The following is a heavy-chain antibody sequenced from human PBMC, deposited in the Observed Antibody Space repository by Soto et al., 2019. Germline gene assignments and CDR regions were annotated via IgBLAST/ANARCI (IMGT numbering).Heavy chain of an antibody. J-gene: IGHJ6*02. D-gene: IGHD6-19*01. CDR3: ARDYSSGWYPSYYYYYGMDV. CDR1: GYTFTSYG. Sequence: QVPLVQSGAEVKKPGASVKVSCKASGYTFTSYGISWVRQAPGQGLEWMGWISAYNGNTNYAQKLQGRVTMTTDTSTSTAYMELRSLRSDDTAVYYCARDYSSGWYPSYYYYYGMDVWGQGTTVTVSS. CDR2: ISAYNGNT. V-gene: IGHV1-18*01.